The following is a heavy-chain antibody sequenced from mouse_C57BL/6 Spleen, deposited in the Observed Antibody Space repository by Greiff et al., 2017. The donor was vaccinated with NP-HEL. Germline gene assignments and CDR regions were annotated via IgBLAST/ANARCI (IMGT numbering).Heavy chain of an antibody. J-gene: IGHJ2*01. Sequence: EVKLVESGGGLVQPGGSLSLSCAASGFTFTDYYMSWVRQPPGKALEWLGFIRNKANGYTTEYSASVKGRFTISRDNSQSILYLQMNALRAEDSATYYCARYIVDYDDYYFDYWGQGTTLTVSS. V-gene: IGHV7-3*01. CDR1: GFTFTDYY. D-gene: IGHD2-4*01. CDR2: IRNKANGYTT. CDR3: ARYIVDYDDYYFDY.